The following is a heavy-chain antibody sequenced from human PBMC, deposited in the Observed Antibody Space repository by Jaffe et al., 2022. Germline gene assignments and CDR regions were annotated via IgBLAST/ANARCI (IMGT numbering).Heavy chain of an antibody. J-gene: IGHJ5*02. CDR2: INAGNGNT. CDR1: GYTFTSYA. CDR3: AREGAADYGDNWFDP. D-gene: IGHD4-17*01. V-gene: IGHV1-3*01. Sequence: QVQLVQSGAEVKKPGASVKVSCKASGYTFTSYAMHWVRQAPGQRLEWMGWINAGNGNTKYSQKFQGRVTITRDTSASTAYMELSSLRSEDTAVYYCAREGAADYGDNWFDPWGQGTLVTVSS.